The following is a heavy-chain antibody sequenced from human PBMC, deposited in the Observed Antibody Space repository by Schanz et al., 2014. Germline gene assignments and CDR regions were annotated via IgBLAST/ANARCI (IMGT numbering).Heavy chain of an antibody. CDR2: MSYDGSNK. Sequence: VQVLESGGGLVQPGGSLRLSCIGSGFTFRSYALGWVRQAPGKGLEWVAVMSYDGSNKYYADSVKGRFTISRDTPKNSLYLQMNSLRSEDTAVYYCARDGDFDYWGQGTLVTVSS. J-gene: IGHJ4*02. V-gene: IGHV3-30-3*01. CDR3: ARDGDFDY. CDR1: GFTFRSYA.